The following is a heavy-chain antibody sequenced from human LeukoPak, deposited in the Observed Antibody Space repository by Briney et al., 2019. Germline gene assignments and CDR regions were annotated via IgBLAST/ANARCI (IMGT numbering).Heavy chain of an antibody. CDR3: ATVSLGADSSSWSFDY. Sequence: GASVKVSCKVSGYTLTELSMHWVRQAPGKGLEWMGGFDPEDGETIYAQKFQGRVTMTEDTSTDTAYMELSSLRSEDTAVYYCATVSLGADSSSWSFDYWGQGTLVTVCS. J-gene: IGHJ4*02. D-gene: IGHD6-13*01. CDR2: FDPEDGET. CDR1: GYTLTELS. V-gene: IGHV1-24*01.